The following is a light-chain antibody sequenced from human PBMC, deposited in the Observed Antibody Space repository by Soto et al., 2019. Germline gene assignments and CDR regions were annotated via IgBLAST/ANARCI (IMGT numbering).Light chain of an antibody. Sequence: EIVLTQSPGTLSLPPGERATLSCRASQSVSSSYLAWYQQEPGQAPRLLIYGASSRATGIPDRFSGSGSGTDFTLTISRLEPEDFAVYYCQHYGSSPLTFGGGTKVEIK. CDR2: GAS. J-gene: IGKJ4*01. CDR3: QHYGSSPLT. V-gene: IGKV3-20*01. CDR1: QSVSSSY.